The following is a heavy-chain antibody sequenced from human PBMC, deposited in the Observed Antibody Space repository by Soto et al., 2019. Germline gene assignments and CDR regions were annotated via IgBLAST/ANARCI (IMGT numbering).Heavy chain of an antibody. J-gene: IGHJ6*03. D-gene: IGHD2-2*01. CDR3: ASLYALYYYYMDV. CDR2: IKQDGSEK. Sequence: GGSLRLSCAASGFTFSSYWMSWVRQAPGKGLEWVANIKQDGSEKYYVDSVKGRFTISRDNAKNSLYLQMNSLRAEDTAVYYCASLYALYYYYMDVWGKGTTVTVSS. V-gene: IGHV3-7*01. CDR1: GFTFSSYW.